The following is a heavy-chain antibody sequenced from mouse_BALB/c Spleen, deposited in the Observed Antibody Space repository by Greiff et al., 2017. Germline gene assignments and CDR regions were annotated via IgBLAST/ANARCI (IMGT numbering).Heavy chain of an antibody. J-gene: IGHJ2*01. CDR2: ISYDGSN. V-gene: IGHV3-6*02. D-gene: IGHD1-2*01. Sequence: VQLQQSGPGLVKPSQSLSLTCSVTGYSITSGYYWNWIRQFPGNKLEWMGYISYDGSNNYNPSLKNRISITRDTSKNQFFLKLNSVTTEDTATYYCARIHYYGYGYWGQGTTLTVSS. CDR1: GYSITSGYY. CDR3: ARIHYYGYGY.